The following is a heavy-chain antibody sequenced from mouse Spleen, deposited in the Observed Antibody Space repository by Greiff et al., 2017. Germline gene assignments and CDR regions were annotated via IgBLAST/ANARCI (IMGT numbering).Heavy chain of an antibody. CDR2: ISGGGGNT. Sequence: EVNLVESGGGLVKPGGSLKLSCAASGFTFSSYTMSWVRQTPEKRLEWVATISGGGGNTYYPDSVKGRFTISRDNAKNTLYLQMSSLRSEDTALYYCARQNYEAMDYWGQGTSVTVSS. CDR3: ARQNYEAMDY. V-gene: IGHV5-9*01. CDR1: GFTFSSYT. D-gene: IGHD1-1*01. J-gene: IGHJ4*01.